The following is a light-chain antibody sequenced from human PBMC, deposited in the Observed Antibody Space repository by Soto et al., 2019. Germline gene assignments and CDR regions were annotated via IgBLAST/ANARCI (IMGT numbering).Light chain of an antibody. V-gene: IGLV2-14*01. J-gene: IGLJ1*01. CDR3: SSYTTGSTPLFV. CDR2: EVS. Sequence: QSALTQPASVSVSPGQSITISCTGTSSDVGGYNYVSWYQQHPGKAPKLMIYEVSNRPSGVSNRFSGSKSGNTASLTISGLQAEDEDDYYCSSYTTGSTPLFVFGTGTKVTVL. CDR1: SSDVGGYNY.